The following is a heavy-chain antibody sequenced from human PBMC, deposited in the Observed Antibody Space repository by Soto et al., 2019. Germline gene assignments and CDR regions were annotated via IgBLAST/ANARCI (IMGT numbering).Heavy chain of an antibody. CDR3: ARHPERIAEIGWFDP. J-gene: IGHJ5*02. Sequence: GGSLRLSCAASGFTFSSYSMNWVRQAPGKGLEWVSYISSSSTIYYADSVKGRFTISRDNAKNSLYLQMNSLRAEDTAVYYCARHPERIAEIGWFDPWGQGT. CDR1: GFTFSSYS. V-gene: IGHV3-48*01. D-gene: IGHD6-13*01. CDR2: ISSSSTI.